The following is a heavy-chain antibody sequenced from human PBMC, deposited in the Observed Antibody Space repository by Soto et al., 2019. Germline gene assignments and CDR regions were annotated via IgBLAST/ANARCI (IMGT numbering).Heavy chain of an antibody. D-gene: IGHD1-26*01. Sequence: EVQLLESGGTLVQVGGSLRLSCVASGFSFSNYAMTCVRQAPRKGLVWVSAISASGAGTNYADSVKGRITISRNNTQNTVHLQMNSMRVEDTTVYHCAKRIKSGSNDVGNAMGVWGQGTTVIVS. CDR3: AKRIKSGSNDVGNAMGV. V-gene: IGHV3-23*01. CDR1: GFSFSNYA. CDR2: ISASGAGT. J-gene: IGHJ6*02.